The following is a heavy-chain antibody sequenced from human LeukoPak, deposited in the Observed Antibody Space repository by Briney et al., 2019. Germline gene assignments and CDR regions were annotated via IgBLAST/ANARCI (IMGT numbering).Heavy chain of an antibody. CDR2: IGYTGTYT. V-gene: IGHV3-30*02. J-gene: IGHJ4*02. Sequence: GGSLRLSCAASGFTFSSFGMHWVRQAPGEGLEWVAYIGYTGTYTYYADSVKVRFTICRDNSKNTVHLQVNSLRAADTALYSCARDLTERKYYIAYWGQGTLVTVSS. CDR1: GFTFSSFG. CDR3: ARDLTERKYYIAY. D-gene: IGHD2-8*02.